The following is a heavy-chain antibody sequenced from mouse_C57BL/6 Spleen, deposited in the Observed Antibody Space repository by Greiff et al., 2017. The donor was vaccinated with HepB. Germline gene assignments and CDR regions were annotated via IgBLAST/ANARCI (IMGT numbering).Heavy chain of an antibody. Sequence: QVQLQQPGAELVMPGASVKLSCKASGYTFTSYWMHWVKQRPGQGLEWIGEIDPSDSYTNYNQKFKGKSTLTVDKSSSTAYMQLSSLTSEDSAVYYCARGGAHITTVEVRWYFDVWGTGTTVTVSS. CDR1: GYTFTSYW. CDR2: IDPSDSYT. V-gene: IGHV1-69*01. J-gene: IGHJ1*03. CDR3: ARGGAHITTVEVRWYFDV. D-gene: IGHD1-1*01.